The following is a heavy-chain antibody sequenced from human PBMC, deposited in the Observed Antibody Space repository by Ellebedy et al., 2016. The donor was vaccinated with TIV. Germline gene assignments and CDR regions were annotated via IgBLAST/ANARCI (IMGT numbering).Heavy chain of an antibody. Sequence: GESLKISCAASGFTFSSYAMSWVRQAPGKGLEWVSAISGSGGSTYYADSVKGRFTISRDNSKNTLYLQMNSLRAEDTAVYYCAKVNTVTTSRGWFDYWGQGTLVTVSS. J-gene: IGHJ4*02. CDR2: ISGSGGST. CDR3: AKVNTVTTSRGWFDY. D-gene: IGHD4-17*01. CDR1: GFTFSSYA. V-gene: IGHV3-23*01.